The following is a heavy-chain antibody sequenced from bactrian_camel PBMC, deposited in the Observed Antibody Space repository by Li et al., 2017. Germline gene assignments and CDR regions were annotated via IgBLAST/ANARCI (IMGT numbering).Heavy chain of an antibody. CDR3: AAGQGVGWCLDVIRVGAEPDFDY. Sequence: DVQLVESGGGTVQTGGSVRLSCAASGFDFSAYCMGWFRQTPSTGREEIAVIDSGTGTYYEDSVKGRFTISRDNAKNTLYLQMNKMIPEDSAMYYCAAGQGVGWCLDVIRVGAEPDFDYWGHGTQVTVS. D-gene: IGHD5*01. J-gene: IGHJ6*01. V-gene: IGHV3S31*01. CDR1: GFDFSAYC. CDR2: IDSGTGT.